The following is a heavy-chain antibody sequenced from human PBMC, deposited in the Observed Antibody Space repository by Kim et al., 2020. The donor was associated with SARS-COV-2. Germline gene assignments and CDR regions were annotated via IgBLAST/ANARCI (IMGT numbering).Heavy chain of an antibody. D-gene: IGHD3-22*01. V-gene: IGHV3-53*01. Sequence: YAYSLKGRFTSSRDNSTNMVYRQMNSLRAEDTAVYFCARPHSSAYAYAMDVWGQGTTVTVFS. J-gene: IGHJ6*02. CDR3: ARPHSSAYAYAMDV.